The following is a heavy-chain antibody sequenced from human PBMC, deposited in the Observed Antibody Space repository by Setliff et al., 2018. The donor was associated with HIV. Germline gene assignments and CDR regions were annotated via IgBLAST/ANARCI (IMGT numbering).Heavy chain of an antibody. V-gene: IGHV4-61*02. J-gene: IGHJ4*02. CDR2: IYTTGIT. Sequence: SETLSLTCTVSGGSISSGSYYWSWIRQPAGKGLEWIGRIYTTGITNYIPSLKSRVTISLETSKNQFSLKLTSVTAADTAVYYCAREERTSWPRVDYWGQGALVTVSS. CDR1: GGSISSGSYY. D-gene: IGHD6-13*01. CDR3: AREERTSWPRVDY.